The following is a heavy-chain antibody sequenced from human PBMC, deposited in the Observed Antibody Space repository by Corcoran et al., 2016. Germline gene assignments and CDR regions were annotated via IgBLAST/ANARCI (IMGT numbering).Heavy chain of an antibody. D-gene: IGHD3-10*01. CDR2: IYAGDSDT. CDR1: GYDFSTYW. J-gene: IGHJ4*02. CDR3: ARLFYGAYYFDY. V-gene: IGHV5-51*01. Sequence: EVQLVQSGAEVKKPRDSLKISCRGSGYDFSTYWIGWVRQMPGKGLEWMGIIYAGDSDTRYSPSSQGQVTISVDKSINTAYLQWSSLKASDTAIYYCARLFYGAYYFDYWGQGTLVTVSS.